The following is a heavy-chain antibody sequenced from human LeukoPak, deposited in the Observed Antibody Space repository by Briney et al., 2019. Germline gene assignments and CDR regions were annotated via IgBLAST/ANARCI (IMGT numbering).Heavy chain of an antibody. CDR2: ISDSGSSI. CDR1: GFTFNTYE. D-gene: IGHD3-10*01. V-gene: IGHV3-48*03. CDR3: AREAFQFGQYYFDY. Sequence: GGSLRLSCEASGFTFNTYEMNWVRQAPGKGLEWISYISDSGSSIYYSDSVKGRFTISRDNAKNTLYLQMTSLRAEDTALYYCAREAFQFGQYYFDYWGQGTPVTVSS. J-gene: IGHJ4*02.